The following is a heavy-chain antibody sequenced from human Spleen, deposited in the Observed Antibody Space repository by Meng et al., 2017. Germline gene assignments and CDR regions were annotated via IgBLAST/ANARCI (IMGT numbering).Heavy chain of an antibody. D-gene: IGHD3-22*01. CDR1: GGSFSGYY. J-gene: IGHJ3*02. V-gene: IGHV4-34*01. Sequence: QGQLQQWGAGLLKPSETLSLTCAVYGGSFSGYYWSWIRQPPGKGLEWIGEINHSGSTNYNPSLKSRVTISVDTSKNQFSLKLSSVTAADTAVYYCARVLGDYYDSSFPFDIWGQGTMVTVSS. CDR3: ARVLGDYYDSSFPFDI. CDR2: INHSGST.